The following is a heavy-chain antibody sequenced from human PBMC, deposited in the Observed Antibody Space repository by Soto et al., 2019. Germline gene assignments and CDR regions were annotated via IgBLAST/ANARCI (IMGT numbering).Heavy chain of an antibody. CDR1: GYTFTAYS. CDR3: ARDVEWELVELGLSFSGMDV. V-gene: IGHV1-18*01. Sequence: QVQLVQSGGEVKKPGASLKVSGKASGYTFTAYSITWGQQPPGQGLGWMGWIIAYSGHTNYVQHLRGRVSMTTDTPTNTAYMELRSLTSDDTAVYYCARDVEWELVELGLSFSGMDVWGRGTSITVSS. D-gene: IGHD1-26*01. CDR2: IIAYSGHT. J-gene: IGHJ6*02.